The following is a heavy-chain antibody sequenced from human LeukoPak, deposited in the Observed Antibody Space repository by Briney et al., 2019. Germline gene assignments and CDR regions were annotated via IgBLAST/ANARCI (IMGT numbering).Heavy chain of an antibody. V-gene: IGHV3-48*01. CDR3: ARRAYIDSSGYYYNTEYYFDY. J-gene: IGHJ4*02. Sequence: GGSLRLSCAASGFTFSSYSMNWVRQAPGKGLEWVSYITRSSSTIYYADSVKGRFTISRDNSKNTLYLQMNSLRAEDTAVYYCARRAYIDSSGYYYNTEYYFDYWGQGTLVTVSS. CDR2: ITRSSSTI. D-gene: IGHD3-22*01. CDR1: GFTFSSYS.